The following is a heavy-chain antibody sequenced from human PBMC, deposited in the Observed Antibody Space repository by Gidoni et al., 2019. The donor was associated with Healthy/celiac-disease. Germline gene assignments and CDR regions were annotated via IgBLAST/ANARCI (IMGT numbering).Heavy chain of an antibody. CDR2: IRSKAYGGTT. CDR3: TREVTPYYYDSSGYSDAFDY. Sequence: EVQLVESGGGLVQPGRSLRLSCTASGFTFGDYAMSWFRQAPGKGLEGVGFIRSKAYGGTTEYAASVKGRFTISRDDSKSIAYLQMNSLKTEDTAVYYCTREVTPYYYDSSGYSDAFDYWGQGTLVTVSS. V-gene: IGHV3-49*03. J-gene: IGHJ4*02. D-gene: IGHD3-22*01. CDR1: GFTFGDYA.